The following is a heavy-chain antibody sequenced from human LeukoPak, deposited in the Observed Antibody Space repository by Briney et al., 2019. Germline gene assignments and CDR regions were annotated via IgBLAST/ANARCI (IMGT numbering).Heavy chain of an antibody. CDR3: AKDLRVWGATAPFDY. J-gene: IGHJ4*02. CDR1: GFTFSSYG. CDR2: ISYDGSNK. Sequence: GRSLRLSCAASGFTFSSYGMHWVRQAPGKGLEWVAVISYDGSNKYYADSVKGRFTFSRDNSKNTLYLQMNSLRAEDTAVYYCAKDLRVWGATAPFDYWGQGTLVTVSS. D-gene: IGHD1-26*01. V-gene: IGHV3-30*18.